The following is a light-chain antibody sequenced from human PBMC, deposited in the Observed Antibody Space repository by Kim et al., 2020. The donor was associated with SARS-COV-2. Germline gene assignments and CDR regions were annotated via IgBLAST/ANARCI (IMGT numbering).Light chain of an antibody. CDR2: KAS. CDR1: QSISNW. CDR3: QQYNSYSYT. V-gene: IGKV1-5*03. Sequence: DIKMTQSPSTLSASVGDRVTITCRASQSISNWLAWYQQKPGKAPKVLIYKASSLESGVPSRFSGSGSGTEFTLTISSLQPDDFATYYCQQYNSYSYTFGQGTKLEI. J-gene: IGKJ2*01.